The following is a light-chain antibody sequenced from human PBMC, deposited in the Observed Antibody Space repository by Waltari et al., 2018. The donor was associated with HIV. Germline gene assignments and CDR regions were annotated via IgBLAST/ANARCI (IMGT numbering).Light chain of an antibody. V-gene: IGLV1-44*01. CDR3: AAGDDSLNGVV. CDR1: SSNIGSNT. CDR2: TNN. Sequence: QSVLTQPPSASGTPGQRVTISCSGSSSNIGSNTVHWYQQLPGTAPKLLIYTNNPRPCWFPYRCSGSKSCTSASLAISGLRSEEEAYYYCAAGDDSLNGVVFGGGTKLTVL. J-gene: IGLJ2*01.